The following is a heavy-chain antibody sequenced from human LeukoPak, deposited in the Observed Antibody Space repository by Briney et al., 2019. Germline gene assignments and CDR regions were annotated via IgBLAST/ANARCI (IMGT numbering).Heavy chain of an antibody. V-gene: IGHV3-23*01. CDR3: ARVRLEDIVVVVAATRDYYFDY. Sequence: GGSLRLSCAASGFTFSSYAMSWVRQAPGKGLEWVSAISGSGGSTYYADSVKGRFTISRDNSKNTLYLQMNSLRAEDTAVYYCARVRLEDIVVVVAATRDYYFDYWGLGTLVTVSS. CDR1: GFTFSSYA. CDR2: ISGSGGST. J-gene: IGHJ4*02. D-gene: IGHD2-15*01.